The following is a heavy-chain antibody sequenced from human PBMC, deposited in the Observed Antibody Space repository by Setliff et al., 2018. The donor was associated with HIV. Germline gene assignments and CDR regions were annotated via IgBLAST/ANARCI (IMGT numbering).Heavy chain of an antibody. CDR3: AGDSGYPSNWFDP. Sequence: SETLSLTCTVSGGSISRDSFYWGWFRQPPGEGLEWVGSIYYSGTTYYAPSLETRLTISVDTSANQFSLKLTSVTAADTAMYFCAGDSGYPSNWFDPWGQGILVTVSS. CDR2: IYYSGTT. D-gene: IGHD3-22*01. CDR1: GGSISRDSFY. V-gene: IGHV4-39*02. J-gene: IGHJ5*02.